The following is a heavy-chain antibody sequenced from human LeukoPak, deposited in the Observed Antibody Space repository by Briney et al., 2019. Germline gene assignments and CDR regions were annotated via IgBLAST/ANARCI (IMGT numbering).Heavy chain of an antibody. J-gene: IGHJ6*03. Sequence: GGSLRLSCAASGFTFSSYWMSWVRQAPGKGLEWVANIKQDGSEKYYVDPVKGRFTISRDNAKNSLYLQMNSLRAEDTAVYYCAREGVVPADLNYYYYMDVWGKGTTVTVSS. CDR2: IKQDGSEK. CDR1: GFTFSSYW. CDR3: AREGVVPADLNYYYYMDV. D-gene: IGHD2-2*01. V-gene: IGHV3-7*01.